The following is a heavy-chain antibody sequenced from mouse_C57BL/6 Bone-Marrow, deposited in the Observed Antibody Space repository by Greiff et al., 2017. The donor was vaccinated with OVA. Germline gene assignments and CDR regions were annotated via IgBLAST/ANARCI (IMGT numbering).Heavy chain of an antibody. J-gene: IGHJ3*01. CDR3: TTIYYDYDRFAY. Sequence: VQLQQSGAELVRPGASVKLSCTASGFNIKDDYMHWVKQRPEQGLEWIGWIDPENGDTEYASKFQGKATITADTSSITAYLQLSSLTSEDTAVYYCTTIYYDYDRFAYWGQGTLVTVSA. CDR1: GFNIKDDY. D-gene: IGHD2-4*01. CDR2: IDPENGDT. V-gene: IGHV14-4*01.